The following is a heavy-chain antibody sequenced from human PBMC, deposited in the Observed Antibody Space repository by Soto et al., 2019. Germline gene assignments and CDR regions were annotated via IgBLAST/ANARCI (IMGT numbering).Heavy chain of an antibody. Sequence: QVQLVQSGTEVKKPGSSVKVSCKTSGGTFSSFPIAWVRQAPGQGLEWVGGIIPVLGAPSYAQMFQGRVTITADESTSADYLELSSLRSDDTAVYFCARDRHYENHTFYYLKYYFDYWGQGTLVTVSS. D-gene: IGHD3-22*01. CDR3: ARDRHYENHTFYYLKYYFDY. V-gene: IGHV1-69*01. CDR2: IIPVLGAP. CDR1: GGTFSSFP. J-gene: IGHJ4*02.